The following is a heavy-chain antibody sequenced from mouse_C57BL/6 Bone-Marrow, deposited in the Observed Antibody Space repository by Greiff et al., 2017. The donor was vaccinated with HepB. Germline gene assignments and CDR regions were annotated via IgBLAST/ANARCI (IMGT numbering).Heavy chain of an antibody. CDR2: IYPRSGNT. D-gene: IGHD1-1*01. CDR3: SDYYGSSSYAMDY. Sequence: QVQLKQSGAELARPGASVKLSCKASGYTFTSYGISWVKQRTGQGLEWIGEIYPRSGNTYYNEKFKGKATLTADKSSSTAYIELRSLTSEDSAVYFCSDYYGSSSYAMDYWGQGTSVTVSS. J-gene: IGHJ4*01. V-gene: IGHV1-81*01. CDR1: GYTFTSYG.